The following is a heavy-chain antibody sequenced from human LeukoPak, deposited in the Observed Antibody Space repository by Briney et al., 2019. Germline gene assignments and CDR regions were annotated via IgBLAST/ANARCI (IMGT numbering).Heavy chain of an antibody. CDR3: ARGQYSSGWYQY. CDR2: INHSGST. J-gene: IGHJ4*02. D-gene: IGHD6-19*01. V-gene: IGHV4-34*01. Sequence: SETLSLTCAVYGGSFSGYYWSWIRQPPGKGLEWIGEINHSGSTNYNPSLKSRVTISVDTSKNLFSLKLSSVTAADTAVYYCARGQYSSGWYQYWGQGTLVTVSS. CDR1: GGSFSGYY.